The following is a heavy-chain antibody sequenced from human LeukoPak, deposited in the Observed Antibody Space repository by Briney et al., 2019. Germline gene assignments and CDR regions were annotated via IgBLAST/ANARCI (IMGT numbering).Heavy chain of an antibody. J-gene: IGHJ4*02. CDR2: FDPEDGET. V-gene: IGHV1-24*01. CDR3: ATNSFGGVIVMLD. D-gene: IGHD3-16*02. CDR1: GYTLTELS. Sequence: ASVKVSCKVSGYTLTELSMHWVRQAPGKGLEWMGGFDPEDGETIYAQKFQGRVTMTEDTSTDTAYMELSSLRSEDTAAYYCATNSFGGVIVMLDWGQGTLVTVSS.